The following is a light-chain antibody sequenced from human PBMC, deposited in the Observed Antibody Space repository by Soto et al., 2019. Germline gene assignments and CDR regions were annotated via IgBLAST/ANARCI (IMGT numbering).Light chain of an antibody. CDR3: QQYGSSAYT. CDR1: QSVSSSY. CDR2: GAS. Sequence: EIVLTQSPGTLSLSPGERATLSCRASQSVSSSYLAWYQQKPGQAPRLLIYGASSRATGIPDRFSGSGSGTDFTITISRLEPEDFALFYCQQYGSSAYTFAQGTKLQIK. J-gene: IGKJ2*01. V-gene: IGKV3-20*01.